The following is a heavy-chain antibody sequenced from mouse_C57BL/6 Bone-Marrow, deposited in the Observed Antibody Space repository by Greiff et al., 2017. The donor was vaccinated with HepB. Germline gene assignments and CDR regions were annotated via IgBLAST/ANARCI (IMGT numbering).Heavy chain of an antibody. CDR2: IDPSDSYT. J-gene: IGHJ2*01. Sequence: VQLQQPGAELVMPGASVKLSCKASGYTFTSYWMHWVEQRPGQGLEWIGEIDPSDSYTNYNQKFKGKSTLTVDKSSSTAYMQLSSLTSEDSAVYYCATTMVTTGYFDYWGQGTTLTVSS. CDR3: ATTMVTTGYFDY. V-gene: IGHV1-69*01. D-gene: IGHD2-2*01. CDR1: GYTFTSYW.